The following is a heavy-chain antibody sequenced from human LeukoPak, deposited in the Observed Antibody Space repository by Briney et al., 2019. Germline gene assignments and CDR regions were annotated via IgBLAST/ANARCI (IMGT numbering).Heavy chain of an antibody. D-gene: IGHD2-2*01. V-gene: IGHV4-34*01. CDR1: GGSFSGYY. CDR2: INHSGST. CDR3: ARERGLCSSTSCYVGAFDI. J-gene: IGHJ3*02. Sequence: SETLSLTCAVYGGSFSGYYWSWIRQPPGKGLEWIGEINHSGSTNYNPSLKSRVTISLDKSKNQFSLKLSSVTAADTAVYYCARERGLCSSTSCYVGAFDIWGQGTMVTVSS.